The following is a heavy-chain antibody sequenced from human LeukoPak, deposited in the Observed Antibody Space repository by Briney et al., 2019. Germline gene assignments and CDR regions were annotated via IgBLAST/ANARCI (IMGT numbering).Heavy chain of an antibody. CDR2: IYYSGGT. J-gene: IGHJ4*02. V-gene: IGHV4-59*01. CDR1: GGSFSGYY. CDR3: ARDSGGPIDY. D-gene: IGHD2-15*01. Sequence: SETLSLTCAVYGGSFSGYYWSWIRQPPGKGLEWIGYIYYSGGTNYNPSLKSRVTISVDTSKNQFSLKLSSVTAADTAVYYCARDSGGPIDYWGQGTLVTVSS.